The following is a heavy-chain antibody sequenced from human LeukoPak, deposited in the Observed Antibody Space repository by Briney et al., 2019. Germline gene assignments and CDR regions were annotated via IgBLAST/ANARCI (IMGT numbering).Heavy chain of an antibody. Sequence: ASVKVSCKTSGYTFTSFGITWVRQAPGQGLEWMGWISPYNGNTNYAQKFQGRVTLTTDTSTSKAYMELRSLRSDDTAVYYCARGGCSPRSCYGWFDPWGQGTLVTVSS. CDR2: ISPYNGNT. CDR1: GYTFTSFG. D-gene: IGHD2-15*01. CDR3: ARGGCSPRSCYGWFDP. J-gene: IGHJ5*02. V-gene: IGHV1-18*01.